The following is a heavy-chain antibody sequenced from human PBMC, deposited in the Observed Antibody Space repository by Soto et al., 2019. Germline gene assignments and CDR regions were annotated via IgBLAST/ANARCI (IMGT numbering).Heavy chain of an antibody. D-gene: IGHD3-10*01. J-gene: IGHJ4*02. CDR1: GFTLSSFSSYA. CDR3: AKQRAGAGSYFDY. CDR2: ISGSGSGT. Sequence: EVQLLESGGGLVQPGGSMRLSCAASGFTLSSFSSYAMSWVRQAPGKGLEWVSAISGSGSGTYYADSVKGRFTISRDHSKNTLFLHMTSLRAEDTAVYYCAKQRAGAGSYFDYWGLGTLVSVSS. V-gene: IGHV3-23*01.